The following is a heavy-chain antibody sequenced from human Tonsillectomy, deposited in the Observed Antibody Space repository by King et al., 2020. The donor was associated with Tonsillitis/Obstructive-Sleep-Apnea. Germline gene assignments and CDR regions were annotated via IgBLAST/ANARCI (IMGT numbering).Heavy chain of an antibody. J-gene: IGHJ4*02. CDR2: IKQAGSEK. V-gene: IGHV3-7*01. D-gene: IGHD3-16*01. CDR1: GFTFSSYW. CDR3: AREGGHGMGFDY. Sequence: VQLVESGGGLVQSGGSLRLSCAASGFTFSSYWMSWVRQAPGKGLEWVANIKQAGSEKHYVDSVKSRFTISRDNAENSLYLQLNSLRAEDTAVYYCAREGGHGMGFDYWGQGTLVTVSS.